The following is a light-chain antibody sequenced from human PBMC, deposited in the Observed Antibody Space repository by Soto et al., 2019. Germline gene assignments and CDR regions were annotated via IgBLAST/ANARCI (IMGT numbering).Light chain of an antibody. Sequence: QSALTQPPSASGSPGQSVTISCTGTSSDVGGDNYVSWYQQHPGKAPKLMIYEVSQLPSGVPDRFSGSKSGNTASLTVSGLQAEDEADYYCSSYAGSNNLGVFGGGTKVTVL. J-gene: IGLJ3*02. CDR3: SSYAGSNNLGV. V-gene: IGLV2-8*01. CDR1: SSDVGGDNY. CDR2: EVS.